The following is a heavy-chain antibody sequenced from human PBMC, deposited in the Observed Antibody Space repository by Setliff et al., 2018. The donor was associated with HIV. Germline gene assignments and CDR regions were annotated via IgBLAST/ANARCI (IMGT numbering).Heavy chain of an antibody. CDR2: INPSGDVI. CDR3: ISLYLGY. D-gene: IGHD2-8*01. Sequence: ASVKVSCKASGYTSTSFSLHWVRQAPGQGLEWMGIINPSGDVIRYAAPVKGRLTISRDDSKNTFYLQMDSLKTEDTAVYYCISLYLGYWGQGALVTVSS. CDR1: GYTSTSFS. V-gene: IGHV1-46*04. J-gene: IGHJ4*02.